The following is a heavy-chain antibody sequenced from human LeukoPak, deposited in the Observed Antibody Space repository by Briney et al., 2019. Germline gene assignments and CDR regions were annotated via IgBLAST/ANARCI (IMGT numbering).Heavy chain of an antibody. CDR3: ARGLGSGTFDY. J-gene: IGHJ4*02. CDR1: GFTFSVYG. D-gene: IGHD6-19*01. CDR2: MWYDGSKE. V-gene: IGHV3-33*01. Sequence: GGSLRLSCAASGFTFSVYGMHWVRQAPGKGLEWVAVMWYDGSKEYYADSVKGRSTISRDTSTNMLYLQMNSLRAEDTAVYYCARGLGSGTFDYWGQGTLVTVSS.